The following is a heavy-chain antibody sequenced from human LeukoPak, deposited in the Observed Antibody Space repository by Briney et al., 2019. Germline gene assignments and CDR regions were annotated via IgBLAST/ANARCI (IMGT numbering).Heavy chain of an antibody. CDR1: GATFTSYA. J-gene: IGHJ4*02. Sequence: GAPVKASCKASGATFTSYAISWVRQAPGKGLGWLGGIIPIFGTANYAQKFQGRVTITADESTSTAYMELSSLRSEDTAVYYCARAPDSYGRKSGVLDYWGQGTLVTVSS. CDR3: ARAPDSYGRKSGVLDY. D-gene: IGHD5-18*01. V-gene: IGHV1-69*01. CDR2: IIPIFGTA.